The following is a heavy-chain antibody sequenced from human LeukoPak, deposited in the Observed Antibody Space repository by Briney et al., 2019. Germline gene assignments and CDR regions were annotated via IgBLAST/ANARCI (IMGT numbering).Heavy chain of an antibody. CDR2: ISSSSRTI. Sequence: GGSLRLSCAAPGFTFSSYSLNWVRQAPGKGLEWVAYISSSSRTINYADSVKGRFTISRDNAKGSVYLQMNSLRAEDTAIYHCATYINWVAGDVWGQGTTVIVSS. J-gene: IGHJ6*02. D-gene: IGHD1-1*01. CDR1: GFTFSSYS. CDR3: ATYINWVAGDV. V-gene: IGHV3-48*04.